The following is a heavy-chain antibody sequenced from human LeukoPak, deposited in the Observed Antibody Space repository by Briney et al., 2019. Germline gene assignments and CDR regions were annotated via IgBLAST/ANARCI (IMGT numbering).Heavy chain of an antibody. Sequence: PSETLSLTCTVSGGSISSSSYYWGWIRQPPGKGLEWIGSIYYSGSTYYNPSLKSRVTISVDTSKNQFSLKLSSVTAADTAVYYCARRSSSWYPNDYWGQGTLITVSS. V-gene: IGHV4-39*01. CDR1: GGSISSSSYY. J-gene: IGHJ4*02. D-gene: IGHD6-13*01. CDR2: IYYSGST. CDR3: ARRSSSWYPNDY.